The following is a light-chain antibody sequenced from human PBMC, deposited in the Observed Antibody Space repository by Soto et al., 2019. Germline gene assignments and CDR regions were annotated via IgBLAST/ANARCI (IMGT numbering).Light chain of an antibody. J-gene: IGLJ1*01. CDR2: EAN. CDR3: FSFATSSNLF. V-gene: IGLV2-14*01. Sequence: QSALTQPPSVSGSPGQSLTISCTGTSTDFVAYDYVSWYQQPPGTAPKLMIYEANNRPSGVSNRFSGSKSGNTAYLTISGLQVEDEAEYFCFSFATSSNLFFGVGTKVTV. CDR1: STDFVAYDY.